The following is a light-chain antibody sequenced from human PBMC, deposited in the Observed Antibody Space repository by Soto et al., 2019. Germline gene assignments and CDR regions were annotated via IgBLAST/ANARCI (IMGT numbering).Light chain of an antibody. CDR3: QQTYSSPPPT. V-gene: IGKV1-39*01. CDR2: AAS. Sequence: DIQMTQSPSSLSASIGDRITISCRSSQDISNSLNWYQHTSGKAPKLLIYAASGLHSGVPSRFSGSGSGTDFTLTISSLQPEDFATYYCQQTYSSPPPTFGQGTKVDI. J-gene: IGKJ1*01. CDR1: QDISNS.